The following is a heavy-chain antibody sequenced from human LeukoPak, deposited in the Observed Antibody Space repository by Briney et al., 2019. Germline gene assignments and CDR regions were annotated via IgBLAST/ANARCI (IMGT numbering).Heavy chain of an antibody. Sequence: GESLQISCQGSGYSFTSYWIGWVRQMPGEGLEWMGIIYPGDSDTRYSPSFQGQVTISADKSISTAYLQWSSLKASDTAMYYCARSCTLTGAIDYWGQGTLVTVSS. V-gene: IGHV5-51*01. D-gene: IGHD1-7*01. CDR3: ARSCTLTGAIDY. J-gene: IGHJ4*02. CDR1: GYSFTSYW. CDR2: IYPGDSDT.